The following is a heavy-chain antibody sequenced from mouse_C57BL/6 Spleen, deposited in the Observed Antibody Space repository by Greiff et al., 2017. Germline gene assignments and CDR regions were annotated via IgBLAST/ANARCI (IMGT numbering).Heavy chain of an antibody. CDR3: ARNYYGSPWFAY. CDR1: GFTFSDYG. V-gene: IGHV5-17*01. Sequence: EVHLVESGGGLVKPGGSLKLSCAASGFTFSDYGMHWVRQAPEKGLEWVAYISSGSSTIYSADTVKGRFTISRDNAKNTLFLQMTSLRSEDTAMYYCARNYYGSPWFAYWGQGTLVTVSA. D-gene: IGHD1-1*01. CDR2: ISSGSSTI. J-gene: IGHJ3*01.